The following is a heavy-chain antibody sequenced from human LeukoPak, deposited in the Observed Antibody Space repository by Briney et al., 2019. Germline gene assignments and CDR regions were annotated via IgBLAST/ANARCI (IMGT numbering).Heavy chain of an antibody. CDR1: GFTFGDYA. D-gene: IGHD3-10*01. CDR2: IRTKAYGGTT. V-gene: IGHV3-49*04. J-gene: IGHJ4*02. CDR3: TRGGPGDY. Sequence: GGSLRLSCTASGFTFGDYAMSWVRQAPGKGLEWIGFIRTKAYGGTTEYAAYVKGRFTISRDDSKSIAYLQMNSLKTEDTAVYYCTRGGPGDYWGQGTLVTVSS.